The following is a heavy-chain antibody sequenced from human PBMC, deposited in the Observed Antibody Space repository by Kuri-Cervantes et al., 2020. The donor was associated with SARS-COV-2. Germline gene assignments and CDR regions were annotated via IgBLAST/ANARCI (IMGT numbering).Heavy chain of an antibody. D-gene: IGHD3-3*01. J-gene: IGHJ1*01. CDR1: GYTFTGYY. Sequence: ALVKVSCKASGYTFTGYYMHWVRQAPGQGLEWMGWINPNSGGTNYAQKFQGRVTMTRDTSISTAYMELSRLRSDDTAVYYCARDFWSGYTSKDAEYFQHWGQGTLVTVSS. CDR3: ARDFWSGYTSKDAEYFQH. V-gene: IGHV1-2*02. CDR2: INPNSGGT.